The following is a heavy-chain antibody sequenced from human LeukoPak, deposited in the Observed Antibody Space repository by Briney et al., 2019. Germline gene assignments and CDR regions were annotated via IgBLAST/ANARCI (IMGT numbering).Heavy chain of an antibody. CDR1: GGSFSGYY. Sequence: SETLSLTCAVYGGSFSGYYWSWIRQPPGKALEWIGFIYTSGSTNYNPSLKSRVTMSVGTSKNQFSLNLSSVTAADTAVYYCARALAGPYFFDYWGQGTLVTVSS. CDR3: ARALAGPYFFDY. D-gene: IGHD6-19*01. V-gene: IGHV4-4*09. CDR2: IYTSGST. J-gene: IGHJ4*02.